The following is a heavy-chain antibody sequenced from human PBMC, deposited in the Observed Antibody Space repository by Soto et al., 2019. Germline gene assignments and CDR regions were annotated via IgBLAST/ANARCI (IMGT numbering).Heavy chain of an antibody. Sequence: QVQLQESGPRLVKPSQTLSLTCTVSGGSISSGDYYWSWIRQPPGKGLGWIGYIYYSATTYYNPSLKSRLTISIDTSKNQFSLKLSSVTAADTAMYFCARGFRGVYFDFWGQGTLVTVSS. D-gene: IGHD3-10*01. J-gene: IGHJ4*02. V-gene: IGHV4-30-4*01. CDR1: GGSISSGDYY. CDR2: IYYSATT. CDR3: ARGFRGVYFDF.